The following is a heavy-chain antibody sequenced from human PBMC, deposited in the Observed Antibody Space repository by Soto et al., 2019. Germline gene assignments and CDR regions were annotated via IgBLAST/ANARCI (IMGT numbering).Heavy chain of an antibody. D-gene: IGHD3-10*01. J-gene: IGHJ4*02. Sequence: PGGSLRLSCAASGFTFSDYWIHWVRQVPGKGLVWVSRIKGDETSTNYADSVKGRFTISRDNAKNTVYLQMNSLRVEDTAVYYCARGSRGEYRKYYWGQGTQVTVSS. CDR1: GFTFSDYW. CDR2: IKGDETST. V-gene: IGHV3-74*01. CDR3: ARGSRGEYRKYY.